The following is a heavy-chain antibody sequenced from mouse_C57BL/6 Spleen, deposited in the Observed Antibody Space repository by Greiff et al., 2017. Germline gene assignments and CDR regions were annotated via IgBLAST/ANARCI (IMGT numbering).Heavy chain of an antibody. D-gene: IGHD1-1*01. J-gene: IGHJ1*03. CDR3: VRSDDYGSSSSYWYFDF. CDR1: GYTFTDYN. CDR2: INPNNGGT. Sequence: EVQLQQSGPELVKPGASVKIPCKASGYTFTDYNMDWVKQSPGKSLEWIGDINPNNGGTIYNQKFKGKATLTVVKSSSTAYMERRSLTSEDTAVYYCVRSDDYGSSSSYWYFDFWGTGTTVTVSS. V-gene: IGHV1-18*01.